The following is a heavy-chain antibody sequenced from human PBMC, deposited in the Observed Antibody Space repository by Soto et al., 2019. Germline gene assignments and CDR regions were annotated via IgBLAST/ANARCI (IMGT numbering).Heavy chain of an antibody. CDR3: ARDFRWNSVYYMYV. D-gene: IGHD1-7*01. CDR2: INHSGST. V-gene: IGHV4-34*01. CDR1: GGSFSGYY. J-gene: IGHJ6*03. Sequence: QVQLQQWGAGLLKPSETLSLTCAVYGGSFSGYYWSWIRQPPGKGLEWIGEINHSGSTNYNPSLKSRVTISVDTSKNQFSLKLSSVTAADTAVYYCARDFRWNSVYYMYVWGKGATVTVSS.